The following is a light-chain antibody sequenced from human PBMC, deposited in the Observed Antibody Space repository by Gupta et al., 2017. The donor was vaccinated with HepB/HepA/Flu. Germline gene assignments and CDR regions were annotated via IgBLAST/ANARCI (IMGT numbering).Light chain of an antibody. J-gene: IGLJ1*01. CDR3: GSHTSRSTYV. CDR1: SSDVGTYNF. Sequence: QSALTPPASVSGSPGQSITISCTGTSSDVGTYNFVSWYQQHPGKVPKLIIYDVSDRPSGVANRFSGSKSGNTASLTISGLQAEDEADYYCGSHTSRSTYVFGSGTKVTVL. CDR2: DVS. V-gene: IGLV2-14*03.